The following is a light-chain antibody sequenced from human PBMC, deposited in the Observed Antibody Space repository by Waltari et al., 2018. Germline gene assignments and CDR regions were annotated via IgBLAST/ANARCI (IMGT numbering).Light chain of an antibody. CDR1: NLLIKH. V-gene: IGLV3-1*01. CDR3: QAWDTSTGVV. J-gene: IGLJ2*01. Sequence: YEMTQPLSASVTPGQPASIPCSGDNLLIKHVFWYLHKPVKSPLLILFRDIARPSRIPERFSGSNSGNAATLTISETQAMDEADCYCQAWDTSTGVVCGGGTKLTVL. CDR2: RDI.